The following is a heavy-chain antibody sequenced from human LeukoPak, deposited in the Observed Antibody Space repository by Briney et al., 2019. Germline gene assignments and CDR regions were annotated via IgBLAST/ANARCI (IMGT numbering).Heavy chain of an antibody. Sequence: ASVKVSCKASGGTFSSYAISWVRQAPGQGLEWMGRIIPIFGTANYAQKFQGKVTITTDESTSTAYMELSSLRSEDTAVYYCERAVAGSLDFDYWGQGTLVTVSS. J-gene: IGHJ4*02. CDR3: ERAVAGSLDFDY. CDR2: IIPIFGTA. V-gene: IGHV1-69*05. D-gene: IGHD6-19*01. CDR1: GGTFSSYA.